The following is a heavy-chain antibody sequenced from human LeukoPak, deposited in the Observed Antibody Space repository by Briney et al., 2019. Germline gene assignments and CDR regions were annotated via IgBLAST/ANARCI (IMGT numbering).Heavy chain of an antibody. Sequence: GGSLRLSCVASGLTFDDYAMHWVRQAPGKGLEWVSGINWNSGSIGYAGSVKGRFTISRDNAKNSLYLQMNSLRPEDTAFYYCAKDSQGTSAGITYFAHWGQGTLVTVS. CDR1: GLTFDDYA. V-gene: IGHV3-9*01. J-gene: IGHJ4*02. D-gene: IGHD6-13*01. CDR3: AKDSQGTSAGITYFAH. CDR2: INWNSGSI.